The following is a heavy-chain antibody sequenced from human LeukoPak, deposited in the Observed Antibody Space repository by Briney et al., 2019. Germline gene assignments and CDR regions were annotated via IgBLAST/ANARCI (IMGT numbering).Heavy chain of an antibody. Sequence: SQTLSLTCSVSGDSLSTYSWSWVRQSPRQRKEWIGYIYYGGTTNYNPSLKSRVTISADTTKNQFSLQLRSVTAPDTAIYYCARDTTVASGMQHWGQGTLVTVSS. CDR2: IYYGGTT. CDR3: ARDTTVASGMQH. V-gene: IGHV4-59*01. D-gene: IGHD4-23*01. J-gene: IGHJ4*02. CDR1: GDSLSTYS.